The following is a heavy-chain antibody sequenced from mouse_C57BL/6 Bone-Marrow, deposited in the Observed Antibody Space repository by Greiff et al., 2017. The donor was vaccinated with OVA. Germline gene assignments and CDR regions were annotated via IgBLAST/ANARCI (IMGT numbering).Heavy chain of an antibody. Sequence: EVQLQQSGAELVRPGASVKLSCTASGFNIKDDYMHWVKQRPEQGLEWIGWIDPENGDTEYASKFQGKATITADTSSNTAYLQLSSLTSEDTAVYYCTTNLLWLRRRVYWGQGTLVTVSA. CDR1: GFNIKDDY. CDR2: IDPENGDT. V-gene: IGHV14-4*01. D-gene: IGHD2-2*01. CDR3: TTNLLWLRRRVY. J-gene: IGHJ3*01.